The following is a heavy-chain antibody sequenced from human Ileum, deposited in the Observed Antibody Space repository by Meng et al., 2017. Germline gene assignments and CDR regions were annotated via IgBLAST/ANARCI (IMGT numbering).Heavy chain of an antibody. V-gene: IGHV1-69*14. D-gene: IGHD2-15*01. J-gene: IGHJ5*02. CDR1: GGAFSSSA. CDR3: ARDCSGGGCFDP. CDR2: IIPILNAS. Sequence: QVQFVQSGAVVKYPGASVPVSCKASGGAFSSSAIGWLRQAPGRGLEWMGGIIPILNASTYAQNFKGRVTLSADMATTTVYMELSSLTSDDTAVYFCARDCSGGGCFDPWGQGTLVTVSS.